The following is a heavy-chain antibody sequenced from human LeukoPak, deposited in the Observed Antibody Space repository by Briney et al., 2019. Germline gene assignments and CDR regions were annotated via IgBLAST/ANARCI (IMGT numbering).Heavy chain of an antibody. V-gene: IGHV7-4-1*02. CDR2: INTNTGNP. D-gene: IGHD5-18*01. Sequence: GASVTVSCRSSGYTFTIYAMNWVRQAPGQGLEWMGWINTNTGNPTYAQGFTGRCVFSLDTSVSTAYLQISSLKAEDTAVYYCARLKGTAMVTRRFDPWGQGTLVTVSS. J-gene: IGHJ5*02. CDR1: GYTFTIYA. CDR3: ARLKGTAMVTRRFDP.